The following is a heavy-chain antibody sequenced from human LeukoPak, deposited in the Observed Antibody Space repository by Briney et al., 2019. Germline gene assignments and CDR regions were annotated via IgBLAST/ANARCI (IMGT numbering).Heavy chain of an antibody. CDR1: GFTFSNAW. V-gene: IGHV3-15*01. J-gene: IGHJ6*02. D-gene: IGHD6-19*01. CDR3: TARPPDSSGWYGALVRAYYYGMDV. Sequence: GGSLRFSCAASGFTFSNAWMSWVRQAPGKGLEWVGRIKSKTDGGTTDYAAPVKGRFTISRDDSKNTLYLQMNSLKTEDTAVYYCTARPPDSSGWYGALVRAYYYGMDVWGQGTTVTVSS. CDR2: IKSKTDGGTT.